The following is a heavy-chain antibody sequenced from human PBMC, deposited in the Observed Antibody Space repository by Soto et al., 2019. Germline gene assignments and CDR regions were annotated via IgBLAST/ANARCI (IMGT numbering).Heavy chain of an antibody. J-gene: IGHJ4*02. D-gene: IGHD2-15*01. V-gene: IGHV3-21*01. CDR3: ARDPYCSGGSCSPGHFDY. Sequence: PGGSLRLSCAASGFTFSSYSMNWVRQAPGKGLEWVSSISSSSSYICYADSVKGRFTISRDNAKNSLYLQMNSLRAEDTAVYYCARDPYCSGGSCSPGHFDYWGQGTLVTVSS. CDR1: GFTFSSYS. CDR2: ISSSSSYI.